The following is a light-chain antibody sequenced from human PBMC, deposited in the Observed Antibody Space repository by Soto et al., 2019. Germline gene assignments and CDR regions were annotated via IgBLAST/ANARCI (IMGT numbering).Light chain of an antibody. J-gene: IGLJ1*01. CDR1: SSDVGGYNY. CDR2: EVN. CDR3: SSYAGSNKV. Sequence: QSVLTQPPSASGSPGQSVTISCTGTSSDVGGYNYVSWFQQHPGKAPKLMIYEVNKRPSGVPDRFSGSKSGNTASLTVSGLQAEDEADYYRSSYAGSNKVFGTGTKVTVL. V-gene: IGLV2-8*01.